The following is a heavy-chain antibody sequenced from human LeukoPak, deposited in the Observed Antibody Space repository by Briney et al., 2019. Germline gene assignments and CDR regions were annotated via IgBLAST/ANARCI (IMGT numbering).Heavy chain of an antibody. Sequence: SETLSLTCTVSGGSITRYYWSWIRQPPGKGLEWIGYFYYSGSTNYNPSLKSRVTISVDTSKTQFSLNLSSVTAADTAGYYCGQERAAAGHLFDYWGQGTLVTVSS. V-gene: IGHV4-59*01. CDR3: GQERAAAGHLFDY. CDR1: GGSITRYY. D-gene: IGHD6-13*01. CDR2: FYYSGST. J-gene: IGHJ4*02.